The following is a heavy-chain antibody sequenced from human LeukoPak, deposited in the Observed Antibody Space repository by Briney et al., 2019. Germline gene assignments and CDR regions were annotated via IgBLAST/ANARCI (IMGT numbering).Heavy chain of an antibody. Sequence: SETLSLTCTVSGGSISSYYWSWIRQPPGKGLEWIGYIYTSGSTNYNPSLKSRVTISVDTSKNQFSLKLSSVTAADTAAYYCARRHDAFDIWGQGTMVTVSS. CDR1: GGSISSYY. J-gene: IGHJ3*02. CDR3: ARRHDAFDI. V-gene: IGHV4-4*09. CDR2: IYTSGST.